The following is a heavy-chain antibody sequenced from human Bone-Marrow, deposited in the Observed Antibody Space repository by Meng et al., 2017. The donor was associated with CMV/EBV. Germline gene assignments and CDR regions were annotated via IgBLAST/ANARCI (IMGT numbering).Heavy chain of an antibody. CDR1: ISSGGYS. J-gene: IGHJ5*02. D-gene: IGHD3-22*01. CDR3: ARDHYYDTNNYRRGWFDP. V-gene: IGHV4-31*02. CDR2: IYYSGIT. Sequence: ISSGGYSWTWIRQHPGKGLQWIGYIYYSGITYYNPSLKSRVTMSVHMSKNQFSLKLSSVTAADTAVYYCARDHYYDTNNYRRGWFDPWGQGTLVTVSS.